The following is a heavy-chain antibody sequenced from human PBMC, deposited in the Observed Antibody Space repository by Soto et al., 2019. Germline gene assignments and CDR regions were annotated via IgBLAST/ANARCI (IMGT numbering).Heavy chain of an antibody. CDR2: IYYRGHT. V-gene: IGHV4-31*03. D-gene: IGHD6-19*01. Sequence: SETLSLTCTVSGASLSRGGYYWSWIRQHPGKGLEWIGYIYYRGHTYNNPSLDSRVTISVDTSENQFSLKLSSVTAADTAVYYCARERNVAAVPSHFDYWCEGTLVTVSS. J-gene: IGHJ4*02. CDR1: GASLSRGGYY. CDR3: ARERNVAAVPSHFDY.